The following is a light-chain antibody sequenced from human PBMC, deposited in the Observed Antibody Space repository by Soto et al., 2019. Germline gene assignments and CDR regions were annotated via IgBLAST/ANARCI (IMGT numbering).Light chain of an antibody. CDR2: SAS. CDR1: QRISNF. V-gene: IGKV1-39*01. CDR3: QQIYRKPKP. Sequence: DIQMTQSPSPLSASVGDRVTITCRASQRISNFLNWYQQKPGKAPNLLIYSASNLQSGVTSRFSSHRSGTDFTLTINRLKPEDFATYSCQQIYRKPKPFGQGTKLEIK. J-gene: IGKJ2*01.